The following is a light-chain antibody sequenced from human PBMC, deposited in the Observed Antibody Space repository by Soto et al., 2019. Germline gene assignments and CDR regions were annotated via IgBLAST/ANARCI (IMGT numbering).Light chain of an antibody. Sequence: EIVMTQSPATLSVSPGETATLSCRASQSVDRAVAWYQHKPGQAPRLLIVGASFRATGVPGRFSGGESGTEFTLPFSNLPSDDFAVYYCQQYRHRPPLTSGGGTAVEIK. CDR1: QSVDRA. V-gene: IGKV3-15*01. CDR3: QQYRHRPPLT. CDR2: GAS. J-gene: IGKJ4*01.